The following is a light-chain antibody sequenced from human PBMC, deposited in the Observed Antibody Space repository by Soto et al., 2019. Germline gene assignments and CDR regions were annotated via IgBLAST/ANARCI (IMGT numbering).Light chain of an antibody. CDR3: CSYVGATTYV. Sequence: QSVLTQPPSVSAAPGQRVTISCSGSNSNIGNNHVSWYQQVPGTAPKLLIYDSNKRPSGIPDRFSGSKSGPAATLGITGLQTGDEADYYCCSYVGATTYVFGTGTKLTVL. CDR1: NSNIGNNH. CDR2: DSN. J-gene: IGLJ1*01. V-gene: IGLV1-51*01.